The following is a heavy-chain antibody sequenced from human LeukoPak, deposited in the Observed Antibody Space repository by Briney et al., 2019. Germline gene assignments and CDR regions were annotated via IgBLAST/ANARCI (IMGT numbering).Heavy chain of an antibody. V-gene: IGHV3-23*01. CDR3: AKDTSMIVVLFQH. CDR2: ISGSGDIT. J-gene: IGHJ1*01. CDR1: GFTFSSYA. Sequence: GGSLRLSCAASGFTFSSYATSWVRQAPGKGLEWVSTISGSGDITYYADSVKGRFTIFRDNSKNTLYLQMNSLRAEDTAVYYCAKDTSMIVVLFQHWGQGTLVTVSS. D-gene: IGHD3-22*01.